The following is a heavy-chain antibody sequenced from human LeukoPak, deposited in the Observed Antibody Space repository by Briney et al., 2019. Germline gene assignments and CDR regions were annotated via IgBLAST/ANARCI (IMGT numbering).Heavy chain of an antibody. Sequence: VASVKVSCKASGYTSTSYGISWVRQAPGQGLEWMGWISAYNGNTNYAQKLQGRVTMTTDTSTSTAYMELRSLRSDDTAVYYCARGLSQEYSLRGPAFPFDYWGQGTLVTVSS. D-gene: IGHD6-6*01. V-gene: IGHV1-18*01. J-gene: IGHJ4*02. CDR1: GYTSTSYG. CDR3: ARGLSQEYSLRGPAFPFDY. CDR2: ISAYNGNT.